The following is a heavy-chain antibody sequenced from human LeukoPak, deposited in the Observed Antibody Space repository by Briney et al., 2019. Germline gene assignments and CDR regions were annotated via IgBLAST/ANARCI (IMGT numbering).Heavy chain of an antibody. CDR2: INQDGSDE. Sequence: PGGSLRLSCAASGFTLSDYWMSWVRQAPGKGLEWVANINQDGSDENYVDSVKGRFTISRDDAKNSLYLQMSSLRAEDTAVYYCARESTRERPGCWGQGTQVIVSS. CDR3: ARESTRERPGC. D-gene: IGHD1-1*01. J-gene: IGHJ4*02. CDR1: GFTLSDYW. V-gene: IGHV3-7*01.